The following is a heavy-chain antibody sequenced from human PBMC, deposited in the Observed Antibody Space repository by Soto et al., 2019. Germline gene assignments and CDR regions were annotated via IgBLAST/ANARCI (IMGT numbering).Heavy chain of an antibody. D-gene: IGHD4-17*01. J-gene: IGHJ4*02. Sequence: PGGSLRLSCAASGFTFSNAWMTWVRQAPGKGLEWVGRIKSKTDGGTADYAAPLKGRFTISRDDSKNTLYLQVNSLETEDTAVYYCATYGSHTMRSAYWGQGSLVTVSS. V-gene: IGHV3-15*01. CDR2: IKSKTDGGTA. CDR1: GFTFSNAW. CDR3: ATYGSHTMRSAY.